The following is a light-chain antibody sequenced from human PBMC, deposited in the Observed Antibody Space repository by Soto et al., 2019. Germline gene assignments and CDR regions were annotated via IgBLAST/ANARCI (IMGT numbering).Light chain of an antibody. V-gene: IGKV3-20*01. J-gene: IGKJ2*01. CDR1: QSVNSNF. Sequence: EIVLTQSPGTLSLSPGERATLSCRTSQSVNSNFLAWYQQKPGQAPRLLVYGSSTRAAGVPDRFSGSGSGTDVTLTISILESEDFAVYYCQQYGRSPLLYTLGQGTKLGV. CDR2: GSS. CDR3: QQYGRSPLLYT.